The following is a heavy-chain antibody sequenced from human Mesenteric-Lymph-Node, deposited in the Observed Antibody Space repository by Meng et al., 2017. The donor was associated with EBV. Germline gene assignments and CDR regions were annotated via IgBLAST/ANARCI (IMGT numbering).Heavy chain of an antibody. V-gene: IGHV1-18*01. CDR2: INAYNGDT. D-gene: IGHD2-21*01. Sequence: VQSGGEVKKPGASVKFSCKASVYTFTNYGITWVRQAPGPGLEWMGWINAYNGDTNYAQTLQGRVTMTTDTSTSTAYMELRSLRSDDTAVYYCARVEVGITSGDYWGQGTLVTVSS. CDR3: ARVEVGITSGDY. CDR1: VYTFTNYG. J-gene: IGHJ4*02.